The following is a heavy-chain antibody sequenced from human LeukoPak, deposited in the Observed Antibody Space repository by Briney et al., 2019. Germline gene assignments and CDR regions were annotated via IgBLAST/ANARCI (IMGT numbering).Heavy chain of an antibody. D-gene: IGHD3-22*01. Sequence: PGGSLRLSCAASGFTFSSYGMSWVRQAPGKGLEWVSAISGSGGSTYYADSVKGRFTISRDNSKNTLYLQMNSLRAEDTAVYYCAKSIVVVTLDPSLYYFDYWGQGTLVTVSS. V-gene: IGHV3-23*01. CDR1: GFTFSSYG. CDR3: AKSIVVVTLDPSLYYFDY. CDR2: ISGSGGST. J-gene: IGHJ4*02.